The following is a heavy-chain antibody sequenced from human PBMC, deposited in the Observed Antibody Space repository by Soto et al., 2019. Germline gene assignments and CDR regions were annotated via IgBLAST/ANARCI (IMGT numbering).Heavy chain of an antibody. CDR2: ISGYNGNT. D-gene: IGHD3-16*01. Sequence: QVQLVQSGAEVKKPGASVKVSCKASGYTFSSYGISWVRQAPGQGLEWMGWISGYNGNTNYAQKLQGRVTMTIDTSTSTGYMELRSLRSDDTPVYYCARDRGGDGMDVWGQGTTVTVSS. CDR3: ARDRGGDGMDV. CDR1: GYTFSSYG. J-gene: IGHJ6*02. V-gene: IGHV1-18*01.